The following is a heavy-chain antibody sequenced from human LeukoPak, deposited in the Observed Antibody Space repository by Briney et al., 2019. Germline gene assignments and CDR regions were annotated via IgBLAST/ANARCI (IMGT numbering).Heavy chain of an antibody. V-gene: IGHV4-34*01. D-gene: IGHD2-15*01. J-gene: IGHJ4*02. Sequence: PSETLSLTCAVYGGSFSGYYWSWIRQPLGKGLEWIGEINHSGSTNYNPSLKSRVTISVDTSKNQVSLKLSSVTAADTAIYYCAQVVAASFDYWGQGTLVTVSS. CDR2: INHSGST. CDR1: GGSFSGYY. CDR3: AQVVAASFDY.